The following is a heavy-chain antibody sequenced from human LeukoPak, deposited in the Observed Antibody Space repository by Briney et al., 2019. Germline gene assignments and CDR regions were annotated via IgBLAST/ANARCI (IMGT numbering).Heavy chain of an antibody. J-gene: IGHJ4*02. Sequence: ASVKVSCKASGYTFTNYAMHWVRQAPGQRFEWVGWINAANGNTKYSEKFQGRVTITRDTSASTAYMELSSLRSGGTAVYYCARDLGYCSGGSCTGFIYWGQGTLVTVSS. CDR2: INAANGNT. D-gene: IGHD2-15*01. CDR1: GYTFTNYA. V-gene: IGHV1-3*01. CDR3: ARDLGYCSGGSCTGFIY.